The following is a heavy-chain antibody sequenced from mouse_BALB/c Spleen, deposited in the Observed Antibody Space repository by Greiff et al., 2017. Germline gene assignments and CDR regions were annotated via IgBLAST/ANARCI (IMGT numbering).Heavy chain of an antibody. J-gene: IGHJ4*01. CDR2: ISNGGGST. CDR1: GFTFSSYT. Sequence: EVMLVESGGGLVQPGGSLKLSCAASGFTFSSYTMSWVRQTPEKRLEWVAYISNGGGSTYYPDTVKGRFTISRDNAKNTLYLQMSSLKSEDTAMYYCARHYYGSMDYWGQGTSVTVSS. CDR3: ARHYYGSMDY. D-gene: IGHD1-1*01. V-gene: IGHV5-12-2*01.